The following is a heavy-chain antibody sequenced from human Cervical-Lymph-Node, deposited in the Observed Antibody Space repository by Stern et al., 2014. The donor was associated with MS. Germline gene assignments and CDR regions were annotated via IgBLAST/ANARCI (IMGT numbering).Heavy chain of an antibody. D-gene: IGHD4-23*01. J-gene: IGHJ4*02. V-gene: IGHV4-31*03. CDR1: GGSISSGGFY. CDR2: IYYSGST. CDR3: SRVVDYGGFYFDY. Sequence: QLQLQESGPGLVKPSQTLSLTCTVSGGSISSGGFYWSWIRQHPGKGLEWIGYIYYSGSTYYNPSLKSRRTISVDTPTKQFSLKLSSVTAADTAVYYCSRVVDYGGFYFDYWGQGTLVTVSS.